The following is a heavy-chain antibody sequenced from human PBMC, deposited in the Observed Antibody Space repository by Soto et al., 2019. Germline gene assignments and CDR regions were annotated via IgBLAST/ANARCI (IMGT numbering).Heavy chain of an antibody. J-gene: IGHJ5*02. V-gene: IGHV4-31*03. CDR3: ARALGYCSGGSCYSDNWFDP. CDR1: GGSISSGGYY. Sequence: SETLSLTCTVSGGSISSGGYYWSWIRQHPGKGLDWIGYIYYSGSTYYNPSLKGRVTISVDTSKNQFSLKLSSVTAADTAVYYCARALGYCSGGSCYSDNWFDPWGQGTLVTVSS. CDR2: IYYSGST. D-gene: IGHD2-15*01.